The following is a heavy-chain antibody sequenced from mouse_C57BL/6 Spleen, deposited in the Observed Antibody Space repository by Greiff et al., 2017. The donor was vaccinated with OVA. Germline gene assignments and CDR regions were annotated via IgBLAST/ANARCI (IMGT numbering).Heavy chain of an antibody. CDR2: ISDGGSYT. CDR3: ARVYGNYDAMDY. D-gene: IGHD2-1*01. Sequence: EVQRVESGGGLVKPGGSLKLSCAASGFTFSSYAMSWVRQTPEKRLEWVATISDGGSYTYYPDNVKGRFTISRDNAKNNLYLQMSHLKSEDTAMYYCARVYGNYDAMDYWGQGTSVTVSS. J-gene: IGHJ4*01. V-gene: IGHV5-4*01. CDR1: GFTFSSYA.